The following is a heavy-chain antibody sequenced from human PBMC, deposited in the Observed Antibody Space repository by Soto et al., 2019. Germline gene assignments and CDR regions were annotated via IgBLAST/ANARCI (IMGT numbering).Heavy chain of an antibody. J-gene: IGHJ4*02. CDR3: ARHKAAAAPGDY. CDR2: IYYSGST. Sequence: SETLSLTCTVSGGSISSSSYYWGWIRQPPWKGLEWIGGIYYSGSTYYNPSLKSRVTISVDTSKNQFSLKLSSVTAADTAVYYCARHKAAAAPGDYWGQGTLVTVSS. D-gene: IGHD6-13*01. V-gene: IGHV4-39*01. CDR1: GGSISSSSYY.